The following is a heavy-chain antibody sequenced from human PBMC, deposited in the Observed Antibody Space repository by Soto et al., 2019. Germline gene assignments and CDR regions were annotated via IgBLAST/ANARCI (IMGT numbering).Heavy chain of an antibody. J-gene: IGHJ4*02. CDR2: IYYSGST. Sequence: SETLSLTCTVSGGSISSGDYYWSWIRQPPGKGLEWIGYIYYSGSTYYNPSLKSRVTILVDTSKHQFSLKLSSVTAADTAVYYCAREVGYCSSTSCYNPFDYWGQGTLVTVSS. CDR1: GGSISSGDYY. CDR3: AREVGYCSSTSCYNPFDY. D-gene: IGHD2-2*02. V-gene: IGHV4-30-4*01.